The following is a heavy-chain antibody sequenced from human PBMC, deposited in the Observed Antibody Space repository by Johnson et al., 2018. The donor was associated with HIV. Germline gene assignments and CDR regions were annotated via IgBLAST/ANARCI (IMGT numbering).Heavy chain of an antibody. CDR2: ISHDGSHK. Sequence: QVQLVESGGGLVKPGGSLRLSCAASGFTFSSMHWDRQAPGKGLEWVAVISHDGSHKDYADSVKGRFTISRDNSKNTLYLQMSSLRAEDTAVYYCAKGDGIVGGSDAFDIWGQGTMVTVSS. CDR1: GFTFSS. CDR3: AKGDGIVGGSDAFDI. J-gene: IGHJ3*02. V-gene: IGHV3-30*18. D-gene: IGHD1-26*01.